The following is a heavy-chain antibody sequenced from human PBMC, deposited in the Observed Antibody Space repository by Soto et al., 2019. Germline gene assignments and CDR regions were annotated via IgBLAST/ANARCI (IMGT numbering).Heavy chain of an antibody. Sequence: QVQLQESGPGLVKPSETLSLTCTVSGGSISSYYWSWIRQPAGKGLEWIGRIYTSGSTNYNPALKSRVTRLVDTSKNQFSLKLISVTAADTAVYYCAREDPPRQYDYVLGSYRYGWFDTWGQGTLVTVSA. CDR2: IYTSGST. V-gene: IGHV4-4*07. D-gene: IGHD3-16*02. J-gene: IGHJ5*02. CDR1: GGSISSYY. CDR3: AREDPPRQYDYVLGSYRYGWFDT.